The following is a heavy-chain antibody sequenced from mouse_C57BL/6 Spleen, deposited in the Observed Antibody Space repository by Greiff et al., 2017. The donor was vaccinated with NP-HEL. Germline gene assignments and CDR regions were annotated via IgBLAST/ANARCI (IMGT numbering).Heavy chain of an antibody. J-gene: IGHJ3*01. Sequence: QVQLQQPGAELVKPGASVKLSCKASGYTFTSYWMHWVKQRPGQGLEWIEMIHPNSGSTNYNEKFKSKATLTVDKSSSTAYMQLSSLTSEDSAVYYCARRDYDGGFADWGQGTLVTVSA. D-gene: IGHD2-4*01. CDR3: ARRDYDGGFAD. V-gene: IGHV1-64*01. CDR1: GYTFTSYW. CDR2: IHPNSGST.